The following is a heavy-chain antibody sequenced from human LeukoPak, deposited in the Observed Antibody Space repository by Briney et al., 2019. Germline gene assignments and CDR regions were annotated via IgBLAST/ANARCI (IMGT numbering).Heavy chain of an antibody. V-gene: IGHV4-34*01. D-gene: IGHD1-1*01. CDR1: GGSCGGYY. J-gene: IGHJ4*02. CDR2: INHSGST. CDR3: ANGRVLARRRHFDY. Sequence: PSVTRWCTCAGYGGSCGGYYWSWMRQPPGKGLEWIGEINHSGSTNYNPSLKSRVTISVDTSKNQFSLKLSSVTAADTAVYYCANGRVLARRRHFDYWRQGTLVPVPS.